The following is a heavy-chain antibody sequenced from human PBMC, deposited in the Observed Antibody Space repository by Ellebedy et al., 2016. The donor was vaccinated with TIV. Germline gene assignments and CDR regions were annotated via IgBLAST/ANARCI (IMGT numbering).Heavy chain of an antibody. V-gene: IGHV3-53*01. CDR3: ARGPYSNDWYFDL. Sequence: GESLRISCAASGFTVSSNYMSWVRQARGKGLEWVSVIYSGSSTYYADSVKGRFIISRDNSKNTLYLRMNSLRAEDTAVYYCARGPYSNDWYFDLWGRGTLVTVSS. CDR2: IYSGSST. CDR1: GFTVSSNY. D-gene: IGHD6-13*01. J-gene: IGHJ2*01.